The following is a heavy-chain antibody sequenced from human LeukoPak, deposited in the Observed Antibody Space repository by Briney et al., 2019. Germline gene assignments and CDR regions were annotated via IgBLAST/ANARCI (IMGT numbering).Heavy chain of an antibody. Sequence: PSETLSLTCTVSGDSSSFYYWTWIRQPPGKGLEWIGNIHTSGSTDYNPSLKSRVTMSIDTSKNQFSLRLSSVTAADTAVYYCVRPGQSSWWVYFNYWGQGTVVTVSS. V-gene: IGHV4-4*09. D-gene: IGHD2-15*01. CDR3: VRPGQSSWWVYFNY. CDR1: GDSSSFYY. CDR2: IHTSGST. J-gene: IGHJ4*02.